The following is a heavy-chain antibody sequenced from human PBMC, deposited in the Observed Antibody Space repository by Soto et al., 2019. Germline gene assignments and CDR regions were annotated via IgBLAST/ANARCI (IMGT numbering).Heavy chain of an antibody. Sequence: QVQLVESGGGVVQPGRSLRLSCAASGFTFSSYGMHWVRQAPGKGLEWVAVIWYDGSNKYYADSVKGRFTISRDNSKNTLYLQMNRLRAEDTAVYYCARDWGYLSSSTSCFDYWGQGTLVTVSS. D-gene: IGHD2-2*01. CDR1: GFTFSSYG. CDR3: ARDWGYLSSSTSCFDY. CDR2: IWYDGSNK. V-gene: IGHV3-33*01. J-gene: IGHJ4*02.